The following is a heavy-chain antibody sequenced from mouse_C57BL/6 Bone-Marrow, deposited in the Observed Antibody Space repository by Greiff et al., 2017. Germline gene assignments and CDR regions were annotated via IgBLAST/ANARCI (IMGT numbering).Heavy chain of an antibody. D-gene: IGHD1-1*01. Sequence: QVQLQQPGAELVMPGASVKLSCKASGYTFTSYWMHWVKQRPGQGLEWIGEIDPSDSYTNYNQKFKGKSTLTVDKSSSTAYMQLSSLTSEDSAVYYCARLHYGSSHYFDYWGQGTTLTVSS. CDR1: GYTFTSYW. CDR3: ARLHYGSSHYFDY. V-gene: IGHV1-69*01. CDR2: IDPSDSYT. J-gene: IGHJ2*01.